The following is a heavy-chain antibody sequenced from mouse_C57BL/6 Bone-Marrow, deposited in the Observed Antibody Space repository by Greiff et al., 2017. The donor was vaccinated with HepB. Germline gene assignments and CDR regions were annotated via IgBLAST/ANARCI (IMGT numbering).Heavy chain of an antibody. CDR3: VRERTSSYIDY. CDR1: GFNFNTYA. CDR2: IRSKSSNYAT. J-gene: IGHJ2*01. V-gene: IGHV10-3*01. Sequence: DVMLVESGGGLVQPKGSLKLSCAASGFNFNTYAMHWVRQAPGKGLEWVARIRSKSSNYATYYADSGKDRFTISRDDSQSMLYLQMNNLKTEDTAMYYCVRERTSSYIDYWGQGTTLTVSS. D-gene: IGHD1-1*01.